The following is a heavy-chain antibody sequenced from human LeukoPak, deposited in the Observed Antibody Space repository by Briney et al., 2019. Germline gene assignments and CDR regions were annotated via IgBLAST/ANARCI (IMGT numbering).Heavy chain of an antibody. J-gene: IGHJ4*02. Sequence: GGSLRLSCSASGFVFSDYPLHWIRQSPGKGPEWVAVISFDGSHQYYADSVKGRFTVSRDTSKNTLFLQMNRLTIEDTAIYFCARDGRPLARVNGSCFDSWGQGTLVTVS. CDR2: ISFDGSHQ. V-gene: IGHV3-30*01. CDR3: ARDGRPLARVNGSCFDS. D-gene: IGHD1-1*01. CDR1: GFVFSDYP.